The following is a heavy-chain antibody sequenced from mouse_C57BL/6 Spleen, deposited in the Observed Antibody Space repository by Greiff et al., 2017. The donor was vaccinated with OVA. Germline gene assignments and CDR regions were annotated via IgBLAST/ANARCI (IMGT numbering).Heavy chain of an antibody. J-gene: IGHJ2*01. CDR2: IDPEDGDT. CDR3: TAITTVVADY. Sequence: EVKLVESGAELVRPGASVKLSCTASGFNIKDYYMHWVKQRPEQGLEWIGRIDPEDGDTEYAPKFQGKATMTADTSSNPAYLQLCSLTSDDTAVYYCTAITTVVADYWGQGTTLTVSS. CDR1: GFNIKDYY. V-gene: IGHV14-1*01. D-gene: IGHD1-1*01.